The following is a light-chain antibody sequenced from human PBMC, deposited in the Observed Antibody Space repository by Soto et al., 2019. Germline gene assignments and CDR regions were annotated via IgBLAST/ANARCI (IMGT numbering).Light chain of an antibody. J-gene: IGLJ1*01. CDR2: DVS. CDR3: SSYTSSSTLLYA. CDR1: SSDVGGYNY. Sequence: QSVLTQPASVSGSPGQSITISCTGTSSDVGGYNYVSWYQQHPGKAPKLMIYDVSNRPSGVSNRFSGSKSGNTASLTISGLQAEDEADYYCSSYTSSSTLLYACGTWTKVTIL. V-gene: IGLV2-14*01.